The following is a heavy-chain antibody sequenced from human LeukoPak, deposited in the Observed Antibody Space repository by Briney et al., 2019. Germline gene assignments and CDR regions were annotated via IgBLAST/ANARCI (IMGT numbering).Heavy chain of an antibody. V-gene: IGHV3-30*04. CDR2: ISYDGSNK. CDR1: GFTFSSYA. CDR3: ARSIGVPIVDGLMPGAFDI. J-gene: IGHJ3*02. D-gene: IGHD6-19*01. Sequence: GRSLRLSCAASGFTFSSYAMHWVRQAPGKGLEWVAVISYDGSNKYYADSVKGRFTISRDNSKNTLYLQMNSLRAEDTAVYYCARSIGVPIVDGLMPGAFDIWGQGTMVTVSS.